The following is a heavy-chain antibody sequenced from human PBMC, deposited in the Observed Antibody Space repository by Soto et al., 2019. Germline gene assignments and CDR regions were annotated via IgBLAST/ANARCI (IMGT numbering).Heavy chain of an antibody. CDR3: AHAYGGMSLY. Sequence: QITLKESGPTLVKPTQTLTLTCTFSGFSLTTDRVGVGWIRQPPGEALEWLAVIYWDDTKTYRPSLESRLTITKDTSKNQVALMMTNMDSVDTATYYCAHAYGGMSLYWGQGTLVPVSS. V-gene: IGHV2-5*02. CDR1: GFSLTTDRVG. J-gene: IGHJ4*02. CDR2: IYWDDTK. D-gene: IGHD1-26*01.